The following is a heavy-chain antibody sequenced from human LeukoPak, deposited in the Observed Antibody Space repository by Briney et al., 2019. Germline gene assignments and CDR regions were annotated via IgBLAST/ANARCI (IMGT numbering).Heavy chain of an antibody. CDR3: ARRYYNSRDYAGLNWFDP. D-gene: IGHD3-22*01. V-gene: IGHV3-74*01. CDR2: INGDGTIT. CDR1: GFTFSRYW. J-gene: IGHJ5*02. Sequence: GGSLRLSCAASGFTFSRYWMHWVRQAPGKGLVGVSRINGDGTITTYADSVKGRFTVSRDNAKNTLYLQMNSLRAEDTAVYYCARRYYNSRDYAGLNWFDPWGQGTQVTVSS.